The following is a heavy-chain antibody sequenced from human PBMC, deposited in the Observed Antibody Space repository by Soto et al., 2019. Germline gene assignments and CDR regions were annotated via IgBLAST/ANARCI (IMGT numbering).Heavy chain of an antibody. V-gene: IGHV1-18*01. Sequence: ASVKVSCKASGYTFTSYGISWVRQAPGQGLEWMGWISAYNGNTNYAQKLQGRVTMTTDTSTSTAYMELRSLRSDDTAVYYCARAVSCSGGSCYSEFDPWGQGTLVTVS. CDR3: ARAVSCSGGSCYSEFDP. D-gene: IGHD2-15*01. J-gene: IGHJ5*02. CDR1: GYTFTSYG. CDR2: ISAYNGNT.